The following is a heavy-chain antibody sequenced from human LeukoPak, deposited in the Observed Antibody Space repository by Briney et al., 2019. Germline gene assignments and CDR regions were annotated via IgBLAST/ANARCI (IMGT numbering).Heavy chain of an antibody. Sequence: GESLRLSCAASGFTFSSYGMHWVRQAPGKGLEWVAVISYDGSNKYYADSVKGRFTISRDNSKNTLYLQMNSLRAEDTAVYYCAKDSSGWYSFEDYWGQGTLVTVSS. J-gene: IGHJ4*02. V-gene: IGHV3-30*18. D-gene: IGHD6-19*01. CDR1: GFTFSSYG. CDR2: ISYDGSNK. CDR3: AKDSSGWYSFEDY.